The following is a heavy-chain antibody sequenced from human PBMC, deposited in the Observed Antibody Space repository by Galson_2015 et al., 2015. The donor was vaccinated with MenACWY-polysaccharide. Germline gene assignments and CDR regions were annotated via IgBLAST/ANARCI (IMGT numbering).Heavy chain of an antibody. Sequence: SLRLSCAASGFVFSSCGMKWVRQAPGKGREWVAVVSSDGGTQFYADSVKGRFTISRDNSKNTLYLQINSLRAEDTAVYYCAKESGIPQYGAYFDYWGQGTLVTVSS. CDR3: AKESGIPQYGAYFDY. CDR1: GFVFSSCG. CDR2: VSSDGGTQ. J-gene: IGHJ4*02. D-gene: IGHD4/OR15-4a*01. V-gene: IGHV3-30*18.